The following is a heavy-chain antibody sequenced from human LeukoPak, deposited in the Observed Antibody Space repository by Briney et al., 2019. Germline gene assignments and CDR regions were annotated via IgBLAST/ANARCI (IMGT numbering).Heavy chain of an antibody. V-gene: IGHV6-1*01. CDR1: GDSVSSYSAT. Sequence: SQTLSLTCAISGDSVSSYSATWNWIRQSPSRGLEWLGRIYYRSKWFNDYAVSVKSRITINPDTFKNQFSLQLNAVTPEDTAVYFCARDSGVGLDAFDIWGQGTMVTVSS. CDR2: IYYRSKWFN. CDR3: ARDSGVGLDAFDI. J-gene: IGHJ3*02. D-gene: IGHD3-3*01.